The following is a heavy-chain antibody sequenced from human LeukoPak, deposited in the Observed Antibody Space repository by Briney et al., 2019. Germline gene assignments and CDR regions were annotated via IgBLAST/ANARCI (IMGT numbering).Heavy chain of an antibody. V-gene: IGHV1-3*03. CDR1: GYTFTSYA. CDR3: ARGGGDYYDSSGQPLDY. D-gene: IGHD3-22*01. J-gene: IGHJ4*02. Sequence: ASVKVSCKASGYTFTSYAMHWVRQAPGQRLEWMGWINAGNGNTKYSQEFQGRVTITRDTSASTAYMELSSLRSEDMAVYYCARGGGDYYDSSGQPLDYWGQGTLVTVSS. CDR2: INAGNGNT.